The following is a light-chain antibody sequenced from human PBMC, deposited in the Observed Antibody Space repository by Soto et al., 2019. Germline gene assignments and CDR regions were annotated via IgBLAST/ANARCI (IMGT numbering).Light chain of an antibody. CDR3: PQGFGSSFS. Sequence: DMQMTQSPSSLSASVGDRVTITCRASQSLSDYVNWYHQEPGKAPKLLIFGVSNLQSGVPARFSGSASGAVFTLTITSLQPEDIGTYYCPQGFGSSFSFGPGTTVEIK. CDR1: QSLSDY. CDR2: GVS. V-gene: IGKV1-39*01. J-gene: IGKJ3*01.